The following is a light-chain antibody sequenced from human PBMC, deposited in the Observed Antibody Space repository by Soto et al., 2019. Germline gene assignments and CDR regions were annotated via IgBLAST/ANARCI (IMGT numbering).Light chain of an antibody. V-gene: IGKV3-20*01. Sequence: EIVLTQSPGTLSLSPGESATLSCRASQRGSSSYLAWYQQKPGQAPRLLIYGASSRATCIPDRFSGSGSGTDFTLTISRLEPEDFAVYSCHQYGSAPWTFGQWTKVEIK. J-gene: IGKJ1*01. CDR3: HQYGSAPWT. CDR2: GAS. CDR1: QRGSSSY.